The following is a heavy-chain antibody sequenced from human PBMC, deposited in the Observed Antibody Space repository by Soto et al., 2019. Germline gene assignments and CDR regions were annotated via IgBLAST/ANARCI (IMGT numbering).Heavy chain of an antibody. V-gene: IGHV5-51*01. D-gene: IGHD2-2*01. CDR2: IYPGDSDT. CDR1: GYSFTSYW. CDR3: ARHYCSSTSCYPVYYYYYGMDV. Sequence: LGESLKISCKGSGYSFTSYWIGWVRQMPGKGLEWMGIIYPGDSDTRYSPSFQGQVTISADKPISTAYLQWSSLKASDTAMYYCARHYCSSTSCYPVYYYYYGMDVWGQGTTVTVSS. J-gene: IGHJ6*02.